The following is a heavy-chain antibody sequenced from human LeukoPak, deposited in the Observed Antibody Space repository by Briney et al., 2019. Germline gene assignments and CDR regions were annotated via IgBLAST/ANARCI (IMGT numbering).Heavy chain of an antibody. CDR3: ARVATADYSNTLGGVPASYYYYYMDV. V-gene: IGHV1-69*05. CDR2: IIPIFGTA. D-gene: IGHD4-11*01. Sequence: SVKVSCKASGGTFSSYAISWVRQAPGQGLEWMGGIIPIFGTANYAQKFQGRVTITTDESTSTAYMELSSLRSEDTAVYYCARVATADYSNTLGGVPASYYYYYMDVWGKGTTVTVSS. CDR1: GGTFSSYA. J-gene: IGHJ6*03.